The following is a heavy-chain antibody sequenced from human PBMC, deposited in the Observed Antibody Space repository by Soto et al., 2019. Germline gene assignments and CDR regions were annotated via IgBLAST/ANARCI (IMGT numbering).Heavy chain of an antibody. CDR3: ASPRLSSDGTTPIGY. V-gene: IGHV3-30-3*01. Sequence: QVQLVESGGGVVQPGRSLRLSCAASGFTFSSYAMHWVRQAPGKGLEWVAVISYDGSNKYYADSVKGRFTISRDNSENTLYLQMNSLRAEDTAVYYCASPRLSSDGTTPIGYWGQGTLVTVSS. J-gene: IGHJ4*02. CDR2: ISYDGSNK. D-gene: IGHD1-1*01. CDR1: GFTFSSYA.